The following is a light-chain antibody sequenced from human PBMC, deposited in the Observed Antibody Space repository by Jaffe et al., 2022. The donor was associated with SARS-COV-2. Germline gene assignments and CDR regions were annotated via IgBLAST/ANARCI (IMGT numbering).Light chain of an antibody. CDR3: QQCDNLPLT. Sequence: DIQMTQSPSSLSASVGDRVTITCQASQDITNWLNWYQQKPGKAPQLLIYDASNLEAGVPSRFSGSGSGTDFTLTISSLQPEDIATYYCQQCDNLPLTFGGGTKVDIK. V-gene: IGKV1-33*01. CDR2: DAS. CDR1: QDITNW. J-gene: IGKJ4*01.